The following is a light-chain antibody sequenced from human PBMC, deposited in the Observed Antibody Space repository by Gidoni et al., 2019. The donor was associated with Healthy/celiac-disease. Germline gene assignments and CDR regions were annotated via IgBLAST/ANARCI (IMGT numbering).Light chain of an antibody. J-gene: IGKJ3*01. CDR2: AAS. V-gene: IGKV1-9*01. CDR1: QGISSY. CDR3: QQLNSYPRT. Sequence: DIQLTQSPSFLSASVGDRVTITCRASQGISSYLAWYQPKPGKAPNLLIYAASTLQSGVPSRFSGSGSGTEFTLTISSLQPEDFATYYCQQLNSYPRTFGPGTKVDIK.